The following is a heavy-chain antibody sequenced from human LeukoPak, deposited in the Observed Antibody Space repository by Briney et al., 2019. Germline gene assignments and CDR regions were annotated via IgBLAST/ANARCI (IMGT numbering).Heavy chain of an antibody. CDR1: GFTFSSYG. V-gene: IGHV3-30*02. J-gene: IGHJ4*02. D-gene: IGHD5-18*01. CDR2: IRYGGSNK. Sequence: GGSLRLSCAASGFTFSSYGMHWVRQAPGKGLECVAFIRYGGSNKYYADSVKGRFTISRDNSKNTLYLQMNSLRAEDTAVYYCAKSWIQLWLVDYWGQGTLVTVPS. CDR3: AKSWIQLWLVDY.